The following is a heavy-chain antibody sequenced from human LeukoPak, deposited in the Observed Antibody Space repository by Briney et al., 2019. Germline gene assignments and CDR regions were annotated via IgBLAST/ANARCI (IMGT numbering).Heavy chain of an antibody. CDR2: IWNDGSIE. J-gene: IGHJ4*02. D-gene: IGHD4-23*01. CDR3: ARADYGGSKLSQTAY. Sequence: GGSLRLSCAASGFTFSDYAMHWVRQAPGKGLEWVAFIWNDGSIENHADSVKGRFTVSRDNSKNTVFLQMNSLGAEDTAIYYCARADYGGSKLSQTAYWGQGTLVTVSS. V-gene: IGHV3-33*01. CDR1: GFTFSDYA.